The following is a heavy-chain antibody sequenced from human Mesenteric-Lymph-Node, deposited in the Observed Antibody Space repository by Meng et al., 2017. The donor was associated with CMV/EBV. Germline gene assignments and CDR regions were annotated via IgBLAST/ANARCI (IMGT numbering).Heavy chain of an antibody. D-gene: IGHD3-16*01. J-gene: IGHJ3*02. Sequence: ASVKVSCKASGYTFTGYYMHWVRQAPGQGLEWMGWINPNSGGTNYAQKFQGRVTMTRDTSISTAYMELSRLRSDDTAVYHCARDGGSYGTDAFDIWGQGTMVTVSS. CDR2: INPNSGGT. CDR1: GYTFTGYY. CDR3: ARDGGSYGTDAFDI. V-gene: IGHV1-2*02.